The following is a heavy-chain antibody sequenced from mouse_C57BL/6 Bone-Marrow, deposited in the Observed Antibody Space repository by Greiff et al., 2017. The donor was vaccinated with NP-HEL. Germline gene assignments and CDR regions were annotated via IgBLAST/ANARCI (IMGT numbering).Heavy chain of an antibody. CDR2: IHPNSGST. CDR1: GYTFTSYW. J-gene: IGHJ4*01. D-gene: IGHD2-2*01. Sequence: VQLQQPGAELVNPGASVKLSCKASGYTFTSYWMHWVKQRPGQGLEWIGMIHPNSGSTNYNEKFKSKATLTVDKSSSTAYMQLSSLTSEDAAVYYCARGLLWLRRRDYYAMDYWGQGTSVTVSS. CDR3: ARGLLWLRRRDYYAMDY. V-gene: IGHV1-64*01.